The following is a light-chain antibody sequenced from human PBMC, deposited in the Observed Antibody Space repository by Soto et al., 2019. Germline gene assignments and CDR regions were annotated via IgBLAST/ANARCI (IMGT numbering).Light chain of an antibody. Sequence: QSVLTQPASVSGSPGQSITISCTGTSSDVGSYNYVSWYQQHPGKAPKLMIYEVSKRPSGVPDRFSGSKSGNTASLTVSGLQAEDEADYYCSSYAGSNYVFGTGTKVTVL. V-gene: IGLV2-8*01. CDR2: EVS. CDR1: SSDVGSYNY. CDR3: SSYAGSNYV. J-gene: IGLJ1*01.